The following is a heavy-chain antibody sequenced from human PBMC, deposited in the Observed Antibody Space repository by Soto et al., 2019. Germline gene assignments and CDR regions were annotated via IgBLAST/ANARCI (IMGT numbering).Heavy chain of an antibody. CDR3: AKARAQYYDFWSGYPVDY. D-gene: IGHD3-3*01. Sequence: GGSLRLSCAAAGFTFRSYAVSWVRQAPGKGLERVSAISGSGGSTYYADSVKGRFTISRDNSKNTLYLQMNSLRAEDTAVYYCAKARAQYYDFWSGYPVDYWGQGTPVTVSS. CDR2: ISGSGGST. J-gene: IGHJ4*02. V-gene: IGHV3-23*01. CDR1: GFTFRSYA.